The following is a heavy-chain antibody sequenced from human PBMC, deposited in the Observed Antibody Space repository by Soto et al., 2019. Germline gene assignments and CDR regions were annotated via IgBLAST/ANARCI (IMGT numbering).Heavy chain of an antibody. V-gene: IGHV3-23*01. D-gene: IGHD5-12*01. CDR2: ISGSGGST. CDR3: AKEKVNSGYDSGYFDY. Sequence: EVQLLESGGGLVQPGGSLRLSCAASGFTFSSYAMSWVRQAPGKGLEWVSAISGSGGSTYYADSAKGRFTISRDNSKNTLYLQMNSLRAEDTAVYYCAKEKVNSGYDSGYFDYWGQGTLVTVSS. J-gene: IGHJ4*02. CDR1: GFTFSSYA.